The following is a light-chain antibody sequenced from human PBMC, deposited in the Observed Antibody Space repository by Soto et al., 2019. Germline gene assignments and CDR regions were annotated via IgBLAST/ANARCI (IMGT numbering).Light chain of an antibody. CDR2: WAS. Sequence: DIVMTQSPDSLAVSLGERATINCKSSQSVLYSSNNKNYFAWYQQKPGQPPKLLIYWASTRESGVPDRCSGSRSGTDFTLTISSLQAEDVAVYYCQQYYSTPYTFGQGTKLEIK. CDR3: QQYYSTPYT. CDR1: QSVLYSSNNKNY. V-gene: IGKV4-1*01. J-gene: IGKJ2*01.